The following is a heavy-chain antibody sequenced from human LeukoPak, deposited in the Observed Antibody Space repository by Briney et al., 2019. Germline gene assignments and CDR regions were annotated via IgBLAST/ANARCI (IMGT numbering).Heavy chain of an antibody. D-gene: IGHD6-13*01. V-gene: IGHV1-2*02. CDR3: AKVRGIAAAGPYYYYYMDV. J-gene: IGHJ6*03. CDR2: INPNSGGT. CDR1: GYTFTGYY. Sequence: ASVTVSCTASGYTFTGYYMHWVRQAPGQGLEWMGWINPNSGGTNYAQTFQGRVTMTRDTSISTAYMELSRLRSDDTAVYYCAKVRGIAAAGPYYYYYMDVWGKGTTVTVSS.